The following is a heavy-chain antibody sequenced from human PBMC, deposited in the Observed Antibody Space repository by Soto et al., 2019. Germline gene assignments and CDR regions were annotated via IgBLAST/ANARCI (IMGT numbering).Heavy chain of an antibody. V-gene: IGHV3-53*01. CDR3: ARVETSGYDEGAFDI. D-gene: IGHD5-12*01. J-gene: IGHJ3*02. CDR2: IYSGGST. Sequence: GGSLRLSCAASGFTVSSNYMSWVRQDPGKGLERVSVIYSGGSTYYADSVKGRFTISRDNSKNTLYLQMNSLIAEDTAVYYCARVETSGYDEGAFDIWGQGTMVTVSS. CDR1: GFTVSSNY.